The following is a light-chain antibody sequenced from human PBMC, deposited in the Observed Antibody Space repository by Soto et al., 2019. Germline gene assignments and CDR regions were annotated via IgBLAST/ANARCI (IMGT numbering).Light chain of an antibody. CDR2: DAS. CDR3: QQRSNWPSIT. CDR1: QSVSNY. J-gene: IGKJ1*01. V-gene: IGKV3-11*01. Sequence: EIVLTQSPATLPLSPGERATLSCRASQSVSNYLAWYQQKPGQAPRLLISDASNRATGIPVRFSGSGSGTDFTLTISSLEAEDSAVYYCQQRSNWPSITFGQGTKVDIK.